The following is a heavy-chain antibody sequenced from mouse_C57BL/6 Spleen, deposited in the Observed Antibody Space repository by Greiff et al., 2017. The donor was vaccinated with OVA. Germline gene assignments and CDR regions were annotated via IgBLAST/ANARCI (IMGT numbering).Heavy chain of an antibody. D-gene: IGHD1-1*01. CDR1: GYSITSGYD. CDR2: ISYSGST. V-gene: IGHV3-1*01. J-gene: IGHJ1*03. Sequence: VQLKESGPGMVKPSQSLSLTCTVTGYSITSGYDWHWIRHFPGNKLEWMGYISYSGSTNYNPSLKSRISITHDTSKNHFFLKLNSVTTEDTATYYCAREGSITTVVAPRYFDVWGTGTTVTVSS. CDR3: AREGSITTVVAPRYFDV.